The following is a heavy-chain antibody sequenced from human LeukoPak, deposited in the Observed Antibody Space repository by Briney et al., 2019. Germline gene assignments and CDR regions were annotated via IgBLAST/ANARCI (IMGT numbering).Heavy chain of an antibody. CDR3: AKSRGPGSHWFDP. CDR2: LSDNT. Sequence: PGGSLRLSCAASGFTFSSYALSWVRQAPGKGLEWVSTLSDNTYYADSVRGRFTISSDNSKNTLYLQMNSLRDEDAALYFCAKSRGPGSHWFDPWGQGILVTVSS. V-gene: IGHV3-23*01. D-gene: IGHD3-10*01. CDR1: GFTFSSYA. J-gene: IGHJ5*02.